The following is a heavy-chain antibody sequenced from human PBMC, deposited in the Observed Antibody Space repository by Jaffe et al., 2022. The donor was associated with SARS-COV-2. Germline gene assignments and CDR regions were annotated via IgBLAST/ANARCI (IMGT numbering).Heavy chain of an antibody. CDR2: IYTSGST. Sequence: QVQLQESGPGLVKPSQTLSLTCTVSGGSINSGSYYWSWIRQPAGKGLEWIGRIYTSGSTNYNPSLKSRVTISVDTSKNQFSLKLSSVTAADTAVYYCARGAAQALDYWGQGTLVTVSS. CDR1: GGSINSGSYY. V-gene: IGHV4-61*02. J-gene: IGHJ4*02. D-gene: IGHD3-16*01. CDR3: ARGAAQALDY.